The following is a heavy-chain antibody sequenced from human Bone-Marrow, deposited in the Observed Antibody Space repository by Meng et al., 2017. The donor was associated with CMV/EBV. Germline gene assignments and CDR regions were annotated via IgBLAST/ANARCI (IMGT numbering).Heavy chain of an antibody. J-gene: IGHJ4*02. V-gene: IGHV3-21*01. CDR3: ARGERLADLLAY. CDR1: GFTFSSYW. Sequence: CAASGFTFSSYWRHWVRQAPGKGLEWGSYISSSSSYIYYADSVKGRFTISRDNAKNSLYLQMNSLRAEDTAVYYCARGERLADLLAYWGQGTLVTVSS. CDR2: ISSSSSYI. D-gene: IGHD1-26*01.